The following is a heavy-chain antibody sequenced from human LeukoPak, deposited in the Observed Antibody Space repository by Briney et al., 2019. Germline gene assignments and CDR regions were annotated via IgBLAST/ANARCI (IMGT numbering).Heavy chain of an antibody. Sequence: PSETLSLTCTVSGGSISSYYWSWIRQPPGKGLEWIGYIYYSGSTNYNPSLKSRVTISVDTSKNQFSLKLSSVTAADTAVYYCARSPSGSGLYYYMDVSGKGTTVTVSS. V-gene: IGHV4-59*01. CDR1: GGSISSYY. J-gene: IGHJ6*03. CDR2: IYYSGST. D-gene: IGHD6-19*01. CDR3: ARSPSGSGLYYYMDV.